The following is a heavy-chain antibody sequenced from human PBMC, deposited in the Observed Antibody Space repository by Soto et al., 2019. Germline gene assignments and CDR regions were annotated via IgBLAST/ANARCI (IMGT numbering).Heavy chain of an antibody. V-gene: IGHV1-3*01. D-gene: IGHD1-26*01. CDR3: ARGLGLYYFDY. J-gene: IGHJ4*02. CDR1: GYTFTSYA. Sequence: ASVKVSCKASGYTFTSYAMHWVRQAPGQRLEWMGWINAGNGDTKYSQKFQGRVTITRDTSASTAYMELSSLRSEDTAVYYCARGLGLYYFDYWGQGTLVTVSS. CDR2: INAGNGDT.